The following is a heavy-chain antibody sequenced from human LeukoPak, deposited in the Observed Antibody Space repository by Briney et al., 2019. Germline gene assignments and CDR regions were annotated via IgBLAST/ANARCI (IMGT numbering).Heavy chain of an antibody. J-gene: IGHJ4*02. CDR3: ARVPGPYTTSRFDY. V-gene: IGHV1-2*02. D-gene: IGHD2-2*02. CDR2: IDPNSGGT. Sequence: ASVRVSCKTSGYTFTGYYLHWVPQAPGQGPEWMGRIDPNSGGTNYAQKFQGRVTVTRDTSTSTVYMELSGLRSDDTAVYYCARVPGPYTTSRFDYWGQGTLVTVSS. CDR1: GYTFTGYY.